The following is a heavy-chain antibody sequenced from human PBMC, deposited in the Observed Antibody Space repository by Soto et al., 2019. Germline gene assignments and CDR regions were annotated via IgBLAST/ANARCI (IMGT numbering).Heavy chain of an antibody. Sequence: GGSLRLSCAASGFTFSSYAMSWVRQAPGKGLEWVSAISGSGGSTYYADSVKGRFTISRDNSKNTLYLQMNSLRAEDTAVYYCAKDKRQAVAGSCIGYWGQGTLVTVSS. J-gene: IGHJ4*02. V-gene: IGHV3-23*01. CDR1: GFTFSSYA. D-gene: IGHD6-19*01. CDR3: AKDKRQAVAGSCIGY. CDR2: ISGSGGST.